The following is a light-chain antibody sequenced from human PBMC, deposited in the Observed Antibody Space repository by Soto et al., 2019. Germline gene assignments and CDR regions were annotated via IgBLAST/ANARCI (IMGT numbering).Light chain of an antibody. CDR1: QSVSSTY. Sequence: EIVLTQSPGTLSLSPGERATLSCRASQSVSSTYLAWYQQRPGQAPRLLIYGASSRATGIPDRFSGSGSGTDFTLTISRLEPEDFAVYYCQQYGDSLITFGQGTRLEIK. J-gene: IGKJ5*01. CDR2: GAS. CDR3: QQYGDSLIT. V-gene: IGKV3-20*01.